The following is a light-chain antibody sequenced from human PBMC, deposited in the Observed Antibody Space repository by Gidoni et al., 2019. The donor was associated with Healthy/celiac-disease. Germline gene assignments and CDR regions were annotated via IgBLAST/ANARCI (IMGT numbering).Light chain of an antibody. J-gene: IGKJ5*01. CDR3: QQRSNWPSGPT. V-gene: IGKV3-11*01. CDR2: DAS. CDR1: QSVSSY. Sequence: EIVLTQSPATLSLSPGERATLSCRASQSVSSYLAWYQQKPGQAPRLLIYDASNRATGIPARFSGSGSGTDFTLTISSLEPEDFAVYYCQQRSNWPSGPTCGQGTRLEIK.